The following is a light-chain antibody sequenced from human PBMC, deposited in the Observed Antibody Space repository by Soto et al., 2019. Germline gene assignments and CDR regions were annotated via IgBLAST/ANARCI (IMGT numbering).Light chain of an antibody. J-gene: IGKJ1*01. CDR3: QQYGNSPT. CDR1: QSVTAGY. Sequence: SVLPRSRGTLSLYQGERATLSSRASQSVTAGYFAWYQQKPGQAPRLLIYETSSRTTGIPDRFSGSGSGTDFTLTISRLEPEDFAVYYCQQYGNSPTFGQGTKVDI. V-gene: IGKV3-20*01. CDR2: ETS.